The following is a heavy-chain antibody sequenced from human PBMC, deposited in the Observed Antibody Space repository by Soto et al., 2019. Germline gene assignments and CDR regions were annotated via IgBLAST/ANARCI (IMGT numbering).Heavy chain of an antibody. J-gene: IGHJ3*02. CDR1: GFSFSGYW. V-gene: IGHV3-74*01. D-gene: IGHD2-2*02. Sequence: GGSLRLSCAASGFSFSGYWLHWVRQGPVKGLVWVSRISPDGTIRDLADSVKGRFIISRDNAKNTLFLQMNSLRAEDSAVYYCVRGRVYTKDAFDIWGQGTMVTVSS. CDR3: VRGRVYTKDAFDI. CDR2: ISPDGTIR.